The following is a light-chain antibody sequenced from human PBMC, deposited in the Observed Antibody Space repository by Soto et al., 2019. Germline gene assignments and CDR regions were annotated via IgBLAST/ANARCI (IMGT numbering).Light chain of an antibody. CDR1: QDISNY. J-gene: IGKJ3*01. V-gene: IGKV1-33*01. CDR2: DAS. Sequence: DLQMTQSPSSLSASVGDRVTITCQASQDISNYLNWYQQKPGKAPELLIYDASNLETGVPSRFSGSGSGTDFTFTISSLQPEDIATYYCQQYDNLPITFGPGTKVDIK. CDR3: QQYDNLPIT.